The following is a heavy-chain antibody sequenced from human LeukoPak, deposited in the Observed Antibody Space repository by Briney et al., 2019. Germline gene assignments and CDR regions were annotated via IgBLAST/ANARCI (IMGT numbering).Heavy chain of an antibody. V-gene: IGHV3-73*01. CDR1: GFTFSASA. J-gene: IGHJ4*02. CDR3: ASSVLTTLGVISDY. Sequence: GGSLRLSCAASGFTFSASAMYWVRQASGKGLEWVGRIRNKANSYATTYAASVNGRFTISGDDSKNTAYLQMNSLKIEDTAVYYCASSVLTTLGVISDYWGQGTLVTVSS. D-gene: IGHD3-3*01. CDR2: IRNKANSYAT.